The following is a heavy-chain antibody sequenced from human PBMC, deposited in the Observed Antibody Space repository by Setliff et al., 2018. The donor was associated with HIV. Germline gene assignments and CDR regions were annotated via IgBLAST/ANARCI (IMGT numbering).Heavy chain of an antibody. Sequence: ASVKVSCKASGYIFTHYFVHWVRQAPGQGLEWMGRINPNSGGANNAQKFQGRVTMTRDTSISTASMELSRLTSDDTAVYYCARGEGASGFHNYYYIDVWGKGTTVPVSS. CDR3: ARGEGASGFHNYYYIDV. CDR1: GYIFTHYF. D-gene: IGHD3-10*01. J-gene: IGHJ6*03. V-gene: IGHV1-2*06. CDR2: INPNSGGA.